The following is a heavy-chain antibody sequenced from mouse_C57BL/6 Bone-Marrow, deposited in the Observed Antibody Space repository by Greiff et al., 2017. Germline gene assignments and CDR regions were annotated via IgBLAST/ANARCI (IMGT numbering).Heavy chain of an antibody. CDR3: ARDEAQTYYFDY. CDR1: GFTFSSYA. CDR2: ISDGGSYT. Sequence: EVQLVESGGGLVKPGGSLKLSCAASGFTFSSYAMSWVRQTPEKRLEWVATISDGGSYTNYPDNVKGRFTFASDNAKTNLYLQMSHLKSEDTARYYYARDEAQTYYFDYWGQGTTLTVSS. V-gene: IGHV5-4*01. J-gene: IGHJ2*01.